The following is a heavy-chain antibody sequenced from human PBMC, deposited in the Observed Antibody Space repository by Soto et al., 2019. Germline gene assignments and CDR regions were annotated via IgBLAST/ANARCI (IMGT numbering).Heavy chain of an antibody. Sequence: SETLSLTCSVSGDSISNLDYFWAWIRQPPGQALEYIGYIYKSATTYYNPSFESRVAISVDTSKSQFSLNVTSVTAADTAVYFCARGRYCLTGRCFPNWFDSWGPGTLVTVSS. D-gene: IGHD7-27*01. V-gene: IGHV4-30-4*01. J-gene: IGHJ5*01. CDR1: GDSISNLDYF. CDR2: IYKSATT. CDR3: ARGRYCLTGRCFPNWFDS.